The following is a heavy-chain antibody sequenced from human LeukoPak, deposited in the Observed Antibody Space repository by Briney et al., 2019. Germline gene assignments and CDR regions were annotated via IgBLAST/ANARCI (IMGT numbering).Heavy chain of an antibody. V-gene: IGHV3-48*03. Sequence: GGSLRLSCAASGFTFSSYEMNWVRQAPGKGLEWVSYISSSGSTIYYADSVKGRFTISRDNAKNSLYLQMNSLRAEDTAAYYCARDWGVATTDYYYGMDVWGQGTTVTVSS. CDR1: GFTFSSYE. D-gene: IGHD1-26*01. CDR3: ARDWGVATTDYYYGMDV. J-gene: IGHJ6*02. CDR2: ISSSGSTI.